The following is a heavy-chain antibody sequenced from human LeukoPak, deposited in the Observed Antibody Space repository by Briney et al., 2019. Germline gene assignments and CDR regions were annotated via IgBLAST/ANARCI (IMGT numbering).Heavy chain of an antibody. Sequence: SQTLSLTCAISGDSVSSNSAAWNWLRQSPSRGLEWLGRTYYRSKWYNDYAVSVKSRITINPDTSKNQFSLQLNSVTPEDTAVYYCARVPSISADYYYYYYMDVWGKGTTVTVSS. V-gene: IGHV6-1*01. CDR1: GDSVSSNSAA. CDR3: ARVPSISADYYYYYYMDV. J-gene: IGHJ6*03. D-gene: IGHD2-21*01. CDR2: TYYRSKWYN.